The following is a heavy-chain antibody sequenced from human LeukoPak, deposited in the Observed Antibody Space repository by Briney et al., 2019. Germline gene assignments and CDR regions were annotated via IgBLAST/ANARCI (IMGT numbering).Heavy chain of an antibody. V-gene: IGHV4-59*01. Sequence: SETLSLTCTVSGVSISSYYWSWIRQPPGKGLEWIGYIYYSGSTSYNPSLKSRVTISADTSKNQFSLNLSSVTAADTAIYYCARDLFRGDNSGDYWGQGTLVTVSS. J-gene: IGHJ4*02. D-gene: IGHD4-23*01. CDR2: IYYSGST. CDR3: ARDLFRGDNSGDY. CDR1: GVSISSYY.